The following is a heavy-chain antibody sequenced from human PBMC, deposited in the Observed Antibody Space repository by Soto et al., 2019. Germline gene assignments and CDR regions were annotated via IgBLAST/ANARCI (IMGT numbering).Heavy chain of an antibody. V-gene: IGHV3-74*01. CDR1: GFTFSSHW. Sequence: EVQLVESGGGIVQPGGSLRLSCSVSGFTFSSHWMHLVRQAPGKGLVWVSRISTDGSRTTYADSVKGRVTISRDNAKNTLYLDMSSLTAEDTAVYYCAIGMLGPRAFDYWGQGSLVTVSS. CDR3: AIGMLGPRAFDY. D-gene: IGHD3-10*02. J-gene: IGHJ4*02. CDR2: ISTDGSRT.